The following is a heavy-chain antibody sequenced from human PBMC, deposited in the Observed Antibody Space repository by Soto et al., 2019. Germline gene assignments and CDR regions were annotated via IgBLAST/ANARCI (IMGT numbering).Heavy chain of an antibody. CDR3: ARHRVGLELPRNYYYYMDV. D-gene: IGHD1-7*01. Sequence: SETLSLTCTVSGGSISSYYWSWIRQPPGKGLEWIGYIYYSGSTNYNPSLKSRVTISVDTSKNQFSLKLSSVTAADTAVYYCARHRVGLELPRNYYYYMDVWGKGTTVTVSS. CDR2: IYYSGST. V-gene: IGHV4-59*08. CDR1: GGSISSYY. J-gene: IGHJ6*03.